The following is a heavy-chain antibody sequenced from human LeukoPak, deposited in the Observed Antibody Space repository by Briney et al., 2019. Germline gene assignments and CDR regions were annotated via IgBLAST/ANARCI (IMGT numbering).Heavy chain of an antibody. Sequence: SETLSLTCAVSGYSISSGYYWGWIRQPPGKGLERIGSIYHSGSTYYNPSLKSRVTISVDTSKNQFSLKLSSVTAADMAVYYCARLRRDGYNPFDYWGQGTLVTVSS. CDR1: GYSISSGYY. V-gene: IGHV4-38-2*01. CDR3: ARLRRDGYNPFDY. J-gene: IGHJ4*02. CDR2: IYHSGST. D-gene: IGHD5-24*01.